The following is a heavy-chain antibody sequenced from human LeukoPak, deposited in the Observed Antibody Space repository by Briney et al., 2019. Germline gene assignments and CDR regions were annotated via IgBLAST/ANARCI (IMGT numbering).Heavy chain of an antibody. CDR2: IYPVDSNN. J-gene: IGHJ3*02. CDR3: ARLIASSSTSCYGSAFDI. CDR1: GYSSISNW. D-gene: IGHD2-2*01. Sequence: GEPLKFSCKGFGYSSISNWSGWVRQMHGKGLKWMGFIYPVDSNNRNSPSFQGQVTIAADKSISTAYLQWSSLKASDAAMYCCARLIASSSTSCYGSAFDIWGQGTMVTVSS. V-gene: IGHV5-51*01.